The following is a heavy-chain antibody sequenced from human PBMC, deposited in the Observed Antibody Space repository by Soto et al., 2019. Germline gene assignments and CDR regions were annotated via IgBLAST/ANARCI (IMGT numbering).Heavy chain of an antibody. J-gene: IGHJ4*02. V-gene: IGHV3-11*06. CDR3: AREPEYSSSSGFDY. D-gene: IGHD6-6*01. Sequence: KTGGSLRLSCAASGFTFSDYYMSWIRQAPGKGLEWVSYISSSSSYTNYADSVKGRFTISRDNAKNSLYLQMNSLRAEDTVVYYCAREPEYSSSSGFDYWGQGTLVTVSS. CDR2: ISSSSSYT. CDR1: GFTFSDYY.